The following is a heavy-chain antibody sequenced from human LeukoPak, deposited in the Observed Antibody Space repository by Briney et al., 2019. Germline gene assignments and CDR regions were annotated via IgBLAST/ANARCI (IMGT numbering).Heavy chain of an antibody. CDR3: ARDNTIAAAEDY. J-gene: IGHJ4*02. CDR2: IKTDGSEK. D-gene: IGHD6-13*01. CDR1: GFTFSNYW. V-gene: IGHV3-7*01. Sequence: PGGSLRLSCEGSGFTFSNYWMGWVRQAPGKGLQWVANIKTDGSEKYYVDSVKGRFTISRDNAKNSLYLQMNSLRAEDTAVYYCARDNTIAAAEDYWGQGTLVTVSS.